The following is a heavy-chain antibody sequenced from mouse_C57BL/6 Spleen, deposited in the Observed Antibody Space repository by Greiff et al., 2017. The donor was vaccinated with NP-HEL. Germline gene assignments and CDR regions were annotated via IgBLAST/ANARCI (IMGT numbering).Heavy chain of an antibody. Sequence: QVQLKESGPELVKPGASVKISCKASGYAFSSSWMNWVKQRPGKGLEWIGRIYPGDGDTNYNGKFKGKATLTADKSSSTAYMQLSSLTSEDSAVYFCARSEGSYFDYWGQGTTLTVSS. CDR1: GYAFSSSW. V-gene: IGHV1-82*01. CDR2: IYPGDGDT. J-gene: IGHJ2*01. CDR3: ARSEGSYFDY.